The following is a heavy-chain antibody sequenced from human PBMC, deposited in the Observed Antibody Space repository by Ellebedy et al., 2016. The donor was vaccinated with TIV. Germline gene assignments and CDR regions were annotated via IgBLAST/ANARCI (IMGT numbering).Heavy chain of an antibody. J-gene: IGHJ4*02. CDR2: IYYSGNT. Sequence: SETLSLTXTVSGGSISSSSYYWGWIRQPPGKGLEWIGSIYYSGNTCYNPSLKSRVTISIDTSKNQFSLRLSSVTAADTAIYRCARRKVTIPRADAYFDYWGQGILVTVSS. V-gene: IGHV4-39*01. CDR3: ARRKVTIPRADAYFDY. CDR1: GGSISSSSYY. D-gene: IGHD3-3*01.